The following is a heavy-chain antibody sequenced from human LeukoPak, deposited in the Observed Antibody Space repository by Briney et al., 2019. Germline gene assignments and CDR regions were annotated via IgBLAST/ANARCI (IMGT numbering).Heavy chain of an antibody. D-gene: IGHD6-6*01. J-gene: IGHJ4*02. CDR2: ISYDGSNK. CDR3: AKERGKQLVRYYFDY. Sequence: PGRSLRLSCAASGFTFSSYAMHWVRQAPGKGLEWVAVISYDGSNKYYADSVKGRFTISRDNSKNTLYLQMNSLRAEDTAVYYCAKERGKQLVRYYFDYWGQGTLVTVSS. CDR1: GFTFSSYA. V-gene: IGHV3-30-3*01.